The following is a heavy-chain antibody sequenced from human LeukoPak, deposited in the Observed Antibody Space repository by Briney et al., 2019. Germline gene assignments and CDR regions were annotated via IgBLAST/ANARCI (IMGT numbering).Heavy chain of an antibody. CDR2: FDPEDNEI. V-gene: IGHV1-24*01. J-gene: IGHJ3*02. CDR3: VISSITIFGVAEDAFEI. Sequence: ASVKVSCKVSGYTLTELSMHWVRQAPGKGLEWMGGFDPEDNEIIYAQKFQGRVTMTEDTSTDTAYMELNSLRSEDTAVYYCVISSITIFGVAEDAFEIWGQGTMVNVSS. D-gene: IGHD3-3*01. CDR1: GYTLTELS.